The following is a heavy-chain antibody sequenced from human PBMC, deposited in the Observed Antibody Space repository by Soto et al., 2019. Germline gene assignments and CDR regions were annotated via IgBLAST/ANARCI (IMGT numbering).Heavy chain of an antibody. CDR1: GGSISSGDYY. D-gene: IGHD3-10*01. J-gene: IGHJ4*02. Sequence: SETLSLTCTVSGGSISSGDYYWSWIRQPPGKGLEWIGYIYYSGSTYYNPSLKSRVTISVDTSKNQFSLKLSSVTAADTAVYYCARVTVVSVYFDYWGQGTLVTVSS. V-gene: IGHV4-30-4*01. CDR2: IYYSGST. CDR3: ARVTVVSVYFDY.